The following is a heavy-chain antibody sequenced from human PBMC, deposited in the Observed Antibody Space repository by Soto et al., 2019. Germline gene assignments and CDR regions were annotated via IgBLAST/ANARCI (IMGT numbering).Heavy chain of an antibody. Sequence: QVQLVQSGAEVKKPGASVNVSCKASGYTFTSHDINWMRQTTGQGLEWMGWMNPNSGHTNSAQKFQGRVTMTRDTSINTAYMELTNLRSEDTAIYYCASDMSTTWGQGTLVTVSS. CDR2: MNPNSGHT. J-gene: IGHJ5*02. D-gene: IGHD2-2*01. V-gene: IGHV1-8*01. CDR1: GYTFTSHD. CDR3: ASDMSTT.